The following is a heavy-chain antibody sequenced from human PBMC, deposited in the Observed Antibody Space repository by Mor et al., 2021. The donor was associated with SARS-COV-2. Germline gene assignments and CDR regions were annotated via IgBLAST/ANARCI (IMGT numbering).Heavy chain of an antibody. Sequence: FTISRDNSKNTLYLQMNSLRAEDTAVYYCARDLQPSYYYYGMDVWGQGTTVTVSS. J-gene: IGHJ6*02. V-gene: IGHV3-30*01. CDR3: ARDLQPSYYYYGMDV.